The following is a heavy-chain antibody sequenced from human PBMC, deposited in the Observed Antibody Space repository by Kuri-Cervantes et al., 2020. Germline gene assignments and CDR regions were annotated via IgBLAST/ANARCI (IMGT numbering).Heavy chain of an antibody. Sequence: GGSLRLSCAASGFTFSDYYMSWIRQAPGKGLEWVAVIWYDGSNKYYADSVKGRFTISRDNSKNTLYLQMNSLRAEDTAVYYCARDEGGISLAIGMDVWGQGATVTVSS. V-gene: IGHV3-33*08. D-gene: IGHD2-2*02. J-gene: IGHJ6*02. CDR3: ARDEGGISLAIGMDV. CDR1: GFTFSDYY. CDR2: IWYDGSNK.